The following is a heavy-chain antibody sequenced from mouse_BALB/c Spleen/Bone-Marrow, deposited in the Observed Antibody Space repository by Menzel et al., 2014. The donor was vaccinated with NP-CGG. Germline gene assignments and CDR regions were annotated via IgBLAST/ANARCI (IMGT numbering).Heavy chain of an antibody. V-gene: IGHV1S137*01. D-gene: IGHD2-14*01. CDR1: GYTFTDYA. J-gene: IGHJ2*01. CDR3: ARSDHDYRVGYFDY. CDR2: ISTYSGNT. Sequence: QVQLQQSGAELARPGVSVKISCKGSGYTFTDYAMHWVKQSHAKSLEWIGVISTYSGNTNYNQKFKGKATMTVDKSSSSAYMDLARLTTVDSAIYYCARSDHDYRVGYFDYWGQGTTLTVSS.